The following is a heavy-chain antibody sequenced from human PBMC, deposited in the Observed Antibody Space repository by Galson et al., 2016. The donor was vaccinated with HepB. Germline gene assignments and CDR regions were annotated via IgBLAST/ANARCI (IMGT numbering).Heavy chain of an antibody. CDR1: GFTFSSYG. V-gene: IGHV3-33*01. CDR3: ASEDSQIAVAALDY. D-gene: IGHD6-19*01. Sequence: SLRLSCAASGFTFSSYGMHWVRQAPGKGLEWVAVIWYDGSNKYYADSVKGRFTISRDNPKNTLYLQMNSLRAEDTAVYYCASEDSQIAVAALDYWGQATLVTVSS. CDR2: IWYDGSNK. J-gene: IGHJ4*02.